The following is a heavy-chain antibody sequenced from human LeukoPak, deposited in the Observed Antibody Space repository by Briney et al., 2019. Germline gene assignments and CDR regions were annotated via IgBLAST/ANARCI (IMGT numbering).Heavy chain of an antibody. D-gene: IGHD6-13*01. CDR1: GFTFRTYG. Sequence: GGSLRLSCAASGFTFRTYGMHWVRQAPGKGLEWVAVISYDGSNTYYSDSVKGRFTISRDNSKNTLYLQMDSLRAEGTAVYYCAKEGDISSSWYLSNYFDYWGQGTLVTVSS. CDR2: ISYDGSNT. V-gene: IGHV3-30*18. J-gene: IGHJ4*02. CDR3: AKEGDISSSWYLSNYFDY.